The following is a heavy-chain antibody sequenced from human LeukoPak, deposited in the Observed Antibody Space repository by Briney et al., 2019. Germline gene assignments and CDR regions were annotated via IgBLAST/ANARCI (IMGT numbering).Heavy chain of an antibody. J-gene: IGHJ4*02. CDR2: INSDGSST. V-gene: IGHV3-74*01. CDR1: GFTFSSYW. Sequence: GGSLRLSCAASGFTFSSYWMHWVRQAPGKGLVWVSRINSDGSSTSYADSVKGRFTISRDNAKNSLYLQMNSLRAEGTAVYYCARLGEKADFDYWGQGTLVTVSS. CDR3: ARLGEKADFDY. D-gene: IGHD3-16*01.